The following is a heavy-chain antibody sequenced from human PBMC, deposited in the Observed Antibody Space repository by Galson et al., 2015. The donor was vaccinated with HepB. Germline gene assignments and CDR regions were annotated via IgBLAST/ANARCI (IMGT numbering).Heavy chain of an antibody. CDR2: ISYDGSNK. V-gene: IGHV3-30*04. D-gene: IGHD3-22*01. J-gene: IGHJ4*02. CDR3: ARDKVSGSFFDY. Sequence: SLRLSCAASGFTFSSYAMHWVRQAPGKGLEWVAVISYDGSNKYYADSVKGRFTISRDNSKNTLYLQMNSLRAEDTAVYYCARDKVSGSFFDYWGQGTLVTVSS. CDR1: GFTFSSYA.